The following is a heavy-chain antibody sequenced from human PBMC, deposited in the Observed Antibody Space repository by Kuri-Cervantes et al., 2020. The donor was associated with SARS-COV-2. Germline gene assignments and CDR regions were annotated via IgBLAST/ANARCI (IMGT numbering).Heavy chain of an antibody. CDR1: GFTFNTYA. J-gene: IGHJ1*01. CDR3: AKDGFVGGLGSPGRTYFQH. Sequence: GESLKISCAASGFTFNTYAMNWVRQAPGKGLEWVSGITGTGRNTYYADSVKGRFTISREKSKNTLYLQMNSLRVEDTAVYYCAKDGFVGGLGSPGRTYFQHWGQGTLVTVSS. CDR2: ITGTGRNT. V-gene: IGHV3-23*01. D-gene: IGHD2-15*01.